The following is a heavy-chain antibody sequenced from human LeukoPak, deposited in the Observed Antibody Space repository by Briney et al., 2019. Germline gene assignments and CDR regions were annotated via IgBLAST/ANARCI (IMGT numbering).Heavy chain of an antibody. CDR1: GGTFGSYA. J-gene: IGHJ5*02. CDR2: IIPILGIA. D-gene: IGHD4-23*01. Sequence: VASVKVSCKASGGTFGSYAISWVRQAPGQGLEWMGRIIPILGIANYAQKFQGRVTITADKSTSTAYMELSSLRSEDTAVYYCASDYGGNPGNWFDPWGQGTLVTVSS. CDR3: ASDYGGNPGNWFDP. V-gene: IGHV1-69*04.